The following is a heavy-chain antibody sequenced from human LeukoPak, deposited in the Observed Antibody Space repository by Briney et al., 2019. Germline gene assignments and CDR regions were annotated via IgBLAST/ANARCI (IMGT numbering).Heavy chain of an antibody. Sequence: ASVKVSCKASGYTFTGYYMHWVRQAPGQGLEWMGWINPNSGGTNYAQKFQGRATMTRDTSISTAYMELSRLRSDDTAVYYCARDTDSSGWYYFDYWGQGTLVTVSS. V-gene: IGHV1-2*02. J-gene: IGHJ4*02. CDR1: GYTFTGYY. D-gene: IGHD6-19*01. CDR2: INPNSGGT. CDR3: ARDTDSSGWYYFDY.